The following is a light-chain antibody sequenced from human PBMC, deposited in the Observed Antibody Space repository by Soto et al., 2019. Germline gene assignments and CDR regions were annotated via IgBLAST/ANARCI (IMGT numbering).Light chain of an antibody. CDR2: WAS. Sequence: DIVMTQSPDSLAVSLGERATINCKSSQSVLYSSNNKNYLAWYQQKPGQPPKLLIYWASTRESGVPDRFSGSGYGTDFTLTISIQQAEDVAVYYCQQYYSTPRTFGQGTKVEIK. CDR1: QSVLYSSNNKNY. CDR3: QQYYSTPRT. J-gene: IGKJ1*01. V-gene: IGKV4-1*01.